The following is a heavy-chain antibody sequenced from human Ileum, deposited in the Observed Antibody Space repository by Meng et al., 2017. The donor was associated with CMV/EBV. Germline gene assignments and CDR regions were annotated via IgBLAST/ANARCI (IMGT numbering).Heavy chain of an antibody. CDR1: GGSLSRYY. CDR2: IFYSGST. Sequence: SETLSLTCTVSGGSLSRYYWSWIRQPPGKGLEWIGHIFYSGSTNYDTSLKSRVTISVDSSNNQFSLKLSSVTAADTAVYYCARAGKTYATGWSDYWGQGKMVTVSS. J-gene: IGHJ4*02. CDR3: ARAGKTYATGWSDY. D-gene: IGHD6-19*01. V-gene: IGHV4-59*01.